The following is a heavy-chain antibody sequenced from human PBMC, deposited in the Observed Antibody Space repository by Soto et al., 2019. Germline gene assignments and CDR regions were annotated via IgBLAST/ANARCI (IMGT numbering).Heavy chain of an antibody. CDR2: IYHSVST. D-gene: IGHD5-12*01. Sequence: CAVSCGSLSSGGYSRGWIRQPPGKGLEYIGYIYHSVSTYYNPSLKSRVTISVDRSKNQFSLRLSSVTAADTAVYYCARAADIVAPGRINWFDPWGQGTLVTVSS. CDR1: CGSLSSGGYS. J-gene: IGHJ5*02. CDR3: ARAADIVAPGRINWFDP. V-gene: IGHV4-30-2*01.